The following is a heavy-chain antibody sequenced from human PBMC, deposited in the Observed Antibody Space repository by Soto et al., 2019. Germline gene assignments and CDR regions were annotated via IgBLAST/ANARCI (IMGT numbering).Heavy chain of an antibody. CDR3: AKEDTAMGDPIYYYYYGMDV. CDR1: GFTFDDYT. CDR2: ISWDGGST. J-gene: IGHJ6*02. D-gene: IGHD5-18*01. V-gene: IGHV3-43*01. Sequence: GGSLRLSCAASGFTFDDYTMHWVRQAPGKGLEWVSLISWDGGSTYYADSVKGRFTISRDNSKNSLYLQMNSLRTEDTALYYCAKEDTAMGDPIYYYYYGMDVWGQGTTVTVSS.